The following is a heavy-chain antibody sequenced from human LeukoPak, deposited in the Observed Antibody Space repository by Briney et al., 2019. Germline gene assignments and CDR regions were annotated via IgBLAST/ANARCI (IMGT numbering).Heavy chain of an antibody. Sequence: GGSLRLSCAASGFTFSSYAMSWVRQAPGKGLKWVSGISGSGGSTYYADSVKGRFTISRDNSKNTLYVQMNSLRAEDTAVYYCAKGLVGATTRTAPDYWGQGTLVTVSS. CDR1: GFTFSSYA. D-gene: IGHD1-26*01. CDR3: AKGLVGATTRTAPDY. CDR2: ISGSGGST. J-gene: IGHJ4*02. V-gene: IGHV3-23*01.